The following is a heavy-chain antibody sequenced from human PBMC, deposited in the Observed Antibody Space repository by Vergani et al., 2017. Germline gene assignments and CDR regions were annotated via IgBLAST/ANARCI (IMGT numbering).Heavy chain of an antibody. J-gene: IGHJ3*02. D-gene: IGHD6-13*01. V-gene: IGHV4-39*01. CDR3: ARHACSSSWYAFDI. CDR2: IYYSGST. Sequence: QLQLQESGPGLVKPSETLSLTCTVPGGSISSSSYYWGWIRQPPGKGLEWIGSIYYSGSTYYNPSLKSRVTISVDTSKNQFSLKLSSVTAADTAVYYCARHACSSSWYAFDIWGQGTMVTVSS. CDR1: GGSISSSSYY.